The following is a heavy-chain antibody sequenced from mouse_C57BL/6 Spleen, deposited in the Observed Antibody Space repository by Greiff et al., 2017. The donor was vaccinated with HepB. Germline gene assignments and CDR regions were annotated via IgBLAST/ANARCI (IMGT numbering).Heavy chain of an antibody. V-gene: IGHV2-2*01. D-gene: IGHD3-1*01. CDR2: IWSGGST. CDR3: ARNPLSMSRAYAMDY. J-gene: IGHJ4*01. Sequence: VQLVESGPGLVQPSQSLSITCTVSGFSLTSYGVHWVRQSPGKGLEWLGVIWSGGSTDYNAAFISRLSISKDNSKSQVFFKMNSLHADDTAIYYCARNPLSMSRAYAMDYWGQGTSVTVAS. CDR1: GFSLTSYG.